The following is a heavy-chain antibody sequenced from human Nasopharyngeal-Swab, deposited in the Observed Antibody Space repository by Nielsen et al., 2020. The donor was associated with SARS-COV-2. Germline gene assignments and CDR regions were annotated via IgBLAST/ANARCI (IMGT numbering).Heavy chain of an antibody. V-gene: IGHV3-53*01. Sequence: WIRQPPGKGLEWVSILYSGGSTYYADSVKGRFTISRDNSKNTLYLQMNSLRAEDTAVYYCAKGSGYYYDSSGRPGAFDIWGQGTMVTVSS. J-gene: IGHJ3*02. D-gene: IGHD3-22*01. CDR2: LYSGGST. CDR3: AKGSGYYYDSSGRPGAFDI.